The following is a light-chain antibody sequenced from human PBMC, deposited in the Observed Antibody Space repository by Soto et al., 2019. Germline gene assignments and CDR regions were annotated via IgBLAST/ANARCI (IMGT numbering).Light chain of an antibody. Sequence: DIQMTQSPSTLSASVGGRVTITCRASQSISTWLAWYQQKPGKAPKLLIYDASSLESGVPSRFSGSGSGTEFTLTISSLQSEDFALYYCQQYHNLWTFGQGTEVEIK. CDR1: QSISTW. CDR3: QQYHNLWT. CDR2: DAS. J-gene: IGKJ1*01. V-gene: IGKV1-5*01.